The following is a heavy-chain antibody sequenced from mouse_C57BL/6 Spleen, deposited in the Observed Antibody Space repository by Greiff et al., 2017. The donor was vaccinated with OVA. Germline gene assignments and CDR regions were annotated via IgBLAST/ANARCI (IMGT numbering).Heavy chain of an antibody. D-gene: IGHD1-1*01. Sequence: EVKLVESGGGLVKPGGSLKLSCAASGFTFSSYAMSWVRQTPEKRLEWVATISDGGSYTYYPDNVKGRFTISRDNAKNNLYLQMSHLKSEDTAMYYCARDGTTVRDYFDYWGQGTTLTVSS. CDR2: ISDGGSYT. J-gene: IGHJ2*01. V-gene: IGHV5-4*01. CDR3: ARDGTTVRDYFDY. CDR1: GFTFSSYA.